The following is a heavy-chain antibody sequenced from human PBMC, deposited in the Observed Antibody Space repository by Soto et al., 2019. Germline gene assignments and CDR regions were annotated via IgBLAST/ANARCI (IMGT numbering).Heavy chain of an antibody. V-gene: IGHV3-74*01. D-gene: IGHD3-3*01. J-gene: IGHJ4*02. CDR1: GFSFSSYG. Sequence: PGGSLRLSCAASGFSFSSYGMHWVRQAPGKGLVWVSRIKRDGSETNYADYVKGRFTISRDNAKNTLYLQVNSLRAEDTAMYYCTRETMTIRLYFDYWGQGALVTVSS. CDR2: IKRDGSET. CDR3: TRETMTIRLYFDY.